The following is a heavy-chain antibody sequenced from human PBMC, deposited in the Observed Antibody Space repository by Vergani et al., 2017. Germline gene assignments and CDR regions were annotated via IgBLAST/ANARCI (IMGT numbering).Heavy chain of an antibody. CDR1: GFTFSSYS. Sequence: EVQLVESGGGLVQPGGSLRLSCAASGFTFSSYSMNWVRQAPGKGLEWVSYISSSSSTIYYADSVKGRFTISRDNAKNSLYLQMNSLRAEDTAVYYCARFDGSGKTDYYYYGMDVWGQGTTVTVSS. D-gene: IGHD3-10*01. CDR2: ISSSSSTI. J-gene: IGHJ6*02. CDR3: ARFDGSGKTDYYYYGMDV. V-gene: IGHV3-48*04.